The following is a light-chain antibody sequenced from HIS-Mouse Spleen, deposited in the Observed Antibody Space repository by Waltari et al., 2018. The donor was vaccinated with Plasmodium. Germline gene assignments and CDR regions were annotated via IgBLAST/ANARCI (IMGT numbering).Light chain of an antibody. J-gene: IGLJ3*02. Sequence: SYEPTQPPSVSVSPGQTARITCSGDALPKKYAYWYQQKSGQAPVLVIYEDSKRPSGIPEGCSGSSSGTMANLTISGAQVEDEADYYCYSTDSSGNHRVFGGGTKLTVL. V-gene: IGLV3-10*01. CDR3: YSTDSSGNHRV. CDR1: ALPKKY. CDR2: EDS.